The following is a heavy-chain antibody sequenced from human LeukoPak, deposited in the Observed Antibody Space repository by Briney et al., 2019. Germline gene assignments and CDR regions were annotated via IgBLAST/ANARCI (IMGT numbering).Heavy chain of an antibody. Sequence: GGSLRLSCAASGFTFSSYAMHWVRQAPGKGLEWVAVISYDGSNKYYADSVKGRFTISRDNSKNTLYLQMNSLRAEDTAVYYCAKEGARGYCSSTSCSGQFDYWGQGTLVTVSS. J-gene: IGHJ4*02. D-gene: IGHD2-2*01. CDR3: AKEGARGYCSSTSCSGQFDY. CDR2: ISYDGSNK. V-gene: IGHV3-30*04. CDR1: GFTFSSYA.